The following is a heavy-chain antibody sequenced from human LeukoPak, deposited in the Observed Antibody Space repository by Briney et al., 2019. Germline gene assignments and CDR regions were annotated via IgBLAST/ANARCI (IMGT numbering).Heavy chain of an antibody. CDR1: GGTFSSYA. D-gene: IGHD6-13*01. Sequence: SVKVSCKASGGTFSSYAISWVRQAPGQGLEWMGGIIPIFGTANYAQKFQGRVTITADKSTSTAYMELSSLRSEDTAVYYCARDGAKIAAAGTFDHWGQGTLVTVSS. J-gene: IGHJ4*02. V-gene: IGHV1-69*06. CDR3: ARDGAKIAAAGTFDH. CDR2: IIPIFGTA.